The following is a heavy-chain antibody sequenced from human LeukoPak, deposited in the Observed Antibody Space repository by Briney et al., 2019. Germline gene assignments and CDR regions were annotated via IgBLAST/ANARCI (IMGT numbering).Heavy chain of an antibody. Sequence: GGSLRLSCAASGFTFSSYSMNWVRQAPGKGLEWVSSISSSSSYIYYADSVKGRFTISRDNAKNSLYLQMNSLRAEDTAVYYCARDSGYYDRVFDYWGQGTLVTVSS. V-gene: IGHV3-21*01. CDR2: ISSSSSYI. D-gene: IGHD3-22*01. J-gene: IGHJ4*02. CDR3: ARDSGYYDRVFDY. CDR1: GFTFSSYS.